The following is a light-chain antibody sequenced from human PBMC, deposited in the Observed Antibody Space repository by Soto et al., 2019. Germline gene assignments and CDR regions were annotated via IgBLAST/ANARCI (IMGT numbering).Light chain of an antibody. V-gene: IGKV1-5*03. CDR3: QQYNVYSLT. Sequence: DIQMTQSPSTLSASVGDRVTITCRASQSISSWLAWYQHKPGKAPKLLIYKASSLDTGVPPRFSGSGSGTEFTLTISSLQPDDFATYYCQQYNVYSLTFGQGTKVEIK. J-gene: IGKJ1*01. CDR2: KAS. CDR1: QSISSW.